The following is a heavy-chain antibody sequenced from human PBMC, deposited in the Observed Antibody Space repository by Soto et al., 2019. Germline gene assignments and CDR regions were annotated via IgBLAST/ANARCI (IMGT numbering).Heavy chain of an antibody. V-gene: IGHV4-61*08. CDR1: GGSVSSGGYY. CDR3: ARAGSYRYFDY. J-gene: IGHJ4*02. D-gene: IGHD3-10*01. Sequence: QVQLQESGPGLVKPSETLSLTCSVSGGSVSSGGYYWSWIRQPPGKGLEWIGCIYYSGSTDYNPSLKSRVTMALDKSKNQFPLNLNPVTAADTAVYFCARAGSYRYFDYWGQGTLVTVSS. CDR2: IYYSGST.